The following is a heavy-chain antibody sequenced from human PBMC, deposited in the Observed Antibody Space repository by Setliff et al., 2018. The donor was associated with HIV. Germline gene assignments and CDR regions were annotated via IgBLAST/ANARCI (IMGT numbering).Heavy chain of an antibody. CDR3: ARPRLRGSGAFDI. D-gene: IGHD2-21*01. Sequence: KSSETLSLTCTVSGDSISSSTFYWGWIRQPPGKGLEWSGSIYYSGTTYYNPSLKSRVAISVDTSKNQFSLKWSSVTAADTAVYYCARPRLRGSGAFDIWGQGTMVTVSS. CDR2: IYYSGTT. CDR1: GDSISSSTFY. J-gene: IGHJ3*02. V-gene: IGHV4-39*01.